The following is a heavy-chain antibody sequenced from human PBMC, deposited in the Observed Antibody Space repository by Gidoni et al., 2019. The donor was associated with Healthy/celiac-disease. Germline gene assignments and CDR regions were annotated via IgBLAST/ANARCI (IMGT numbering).Heavy chain of an antibody. J-gene: IGHJ6*02. Sequence: QVQLVQSGAEGKKPGASVKVSCKASGYTFTSYSMHWVRQAPGQGREWMGRINPSGGSTSYAQKFQGRVTMTRDTSTSTVYMERSSLRSEDTAVYYCARDRGGAAAGYYYGMDVWGQGTTVTVSS. V-gene: IGHV1-46*03. CDR1: GYTFTSYS. CDR3: ARDRGGAAAGYYYGMDV. D-gene: IGHD6-13*01. CDR2: INPSGGST.